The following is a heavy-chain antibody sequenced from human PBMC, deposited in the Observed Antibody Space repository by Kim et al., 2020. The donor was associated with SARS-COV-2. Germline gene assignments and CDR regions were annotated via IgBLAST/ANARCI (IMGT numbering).Heavy chain of an antibody. V-gene: IGHV3-30*03. CDR3: AGPSSGWYGDAFDI. CDR1: GFTFSSYG. D-gene: IGHD6-19*01. CDR2: ISYDGSNK. Sequence: GGSLRLSCAASGFTFSSYGMHWVRQAPGKGLEWVAVISYDGSNKYYADSVKGRFTISRDNSKNTLYLQMNSLRAEDTAVYYCAGPSSGWYGDAFDIWGQG. J-gene: IGHJ3*02.